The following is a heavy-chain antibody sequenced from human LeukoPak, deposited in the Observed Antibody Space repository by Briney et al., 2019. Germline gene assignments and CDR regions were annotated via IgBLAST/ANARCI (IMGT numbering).Heavy chain of an antibody. CDR2: INAGNGNT. Sequence: ASVKVSCKASGYTFTSYAMHWVRQAPGQRLEWMGWINAGNGNTKYSQEFQGRVTITRDTSASTAYMELSSLRSEDMAVYYCARGSSSWYFFYYMDVWGKGTTVTVSS. J-gene: IGHJ6*03. CDR1: GYTFTSYA. D-gene: IGHD6-13*01. V-gene: IGHV1-3*03. CDR3: ARGSSSWYFFYYMDV.